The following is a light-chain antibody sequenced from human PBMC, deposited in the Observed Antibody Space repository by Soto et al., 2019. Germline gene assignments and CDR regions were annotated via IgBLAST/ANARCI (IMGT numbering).Light chain of an antibody. CDR1: QSVTTN. V-gene: IGKV3-15*01. CDR2: VAS. Sequence: ETEMTQSPASLSVSPGERATLSCRASQSVTTNLAWYQVKPGQGPRLLIYVASTMATGVPARFSGSGSGTESTLTISSKQSEDLEVDYCQQYNSWPPEGTFGQGTKVEIK. J-gene: IGKJ1*01. CDR3: QQYNSWPPEGT.